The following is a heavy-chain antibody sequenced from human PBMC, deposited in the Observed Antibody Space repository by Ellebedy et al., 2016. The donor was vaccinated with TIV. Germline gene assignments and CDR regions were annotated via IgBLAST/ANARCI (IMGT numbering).Heavy chain of an antibody. CDR2: TYYRSKWYN. CDR3: ARRRSRNIMDV. J-gene: IGHJ6*02. Sequence: MPSETLSLTCAISGDSVSSNSAGWNCNSQSPSRGLVWLGRTYYRSKWYNDYAVSVKSRITINPDTSKNQFPLQVNSVTPEYTAVYYCARRRSRNIMDVWGQGTTVTVSS. CDR1: GDSVSSNSAG. V-gene: IGHV6-1*01.